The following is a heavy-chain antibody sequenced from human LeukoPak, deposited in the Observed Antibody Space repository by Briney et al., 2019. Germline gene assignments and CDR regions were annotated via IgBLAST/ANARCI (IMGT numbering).Heavy chain of an antibody. Sequence: VKVSCKASGGTFSSYAISWVRQAPGQGLEWMGGIIPIFGTANYAQKFQGRVTITADESTSTAYMELSSLRSEDTAVYYCARRAAAGTYWFDPWGQGTLVTVSS. CDR2: IIPIFGTA. J-gene: IGHJ5*02. CDR3: ARRAAAGTYWFDP. CDR1: GGTFSSYA. D-gene: IGHD6-13*01. V-gene: IGHV1-69*13.